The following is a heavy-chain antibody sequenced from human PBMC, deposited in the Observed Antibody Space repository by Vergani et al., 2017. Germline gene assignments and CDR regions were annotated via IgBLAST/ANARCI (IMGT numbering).Heavy chain of an antibody. J-gene: IGHJ6*02. CDR3: ARGLLVRGAIKSYYYYGMDV. Sequence: QVQLQESGPGLVKPSQTLSLTCTVSGGSISSGDSYWSWIREPPGKGLEWIGYIYYSGSTYYTPSLKSRVTISVDTSKNQFSRRLGSVAATDTAVYYCARGLLVRGAIKSYYYYGMDVWGQGTTVTVSS. CDR2: IYYSGST. D-gene: IGHD3-10*01. V-gene: IGHV4-30-4*01. CDR1: GGSISSGDSY.